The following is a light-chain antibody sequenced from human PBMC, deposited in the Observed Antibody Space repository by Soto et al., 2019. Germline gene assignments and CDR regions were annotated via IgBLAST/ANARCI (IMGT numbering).Light chain of an antibody. Sequence: VLPQSPSASASLGASVKLTCTLSSGHSSYAIAWHQQQPEKGPRYLMKLNSDGSHSKGDGIPDRFSGSSSGAERYLTISSLQSEDEADYYCQTWGTGIQVFGGGTKLTVL. CDR1: SGHSSYA. V-gene: IGLV4-69*01. CDR2: LNSDGSH. CDR3: QTWGTGIQV. J-gene: IGLJ2*01.